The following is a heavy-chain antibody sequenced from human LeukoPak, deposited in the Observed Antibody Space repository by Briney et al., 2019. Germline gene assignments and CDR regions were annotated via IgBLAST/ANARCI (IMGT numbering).Heavy chain of an antibody. J-gene: IGHJ4*02. Sequence: QAGGSLRLSCAASGFTFSSYAMSWVRQAPGKGLEWVSAISGSGGSTYYADSVKGRFTISRDNSKNTLYLQMNSLRAEDTAVYYCAKDQEDTIFGVVTLFDYWGQGTLVTVSS. CDR3: AKDQEDTIFGVVTLFDY. V-gene: IGHV3-23*01. D-gene: IGHD3-3*01. CDR2: ISGSGGST. CDR1: GFTFSSYA.